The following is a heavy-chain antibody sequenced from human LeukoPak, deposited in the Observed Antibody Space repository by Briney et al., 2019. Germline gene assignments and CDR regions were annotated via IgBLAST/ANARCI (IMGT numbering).Heavy chain of an antibody. D-gene: IGHD6-13*01. J-gene: IGHJ4*02. Sequence: WASVKVSCKASGYTFTSYYMHWVRQAPGQGLEWMGWINPNSGGTNYAQKFQGRVTMTRDTSISTAYMELSRLRSDDTAVYYCARVVRYRIAAAELPNWGQGTLVTVSS. V-gene: IGHV1-2*02. CDR1: GYTFTSYY. CDR2: INPNSGGT. CDR3: ARVVRYRIAAAELPN.